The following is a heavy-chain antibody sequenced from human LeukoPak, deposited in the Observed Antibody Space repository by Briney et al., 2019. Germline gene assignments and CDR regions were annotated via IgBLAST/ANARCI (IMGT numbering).Heavy chain of an antibody. CDR3: ATSSPSDY. CDR1: GYMFTNYY. J-gene: IGHJ4*02. D-gene: IGHD6-6*01. CDR2: INTSDGGT. Sequence: ASVKVSCKASGYMFTNYYMHWVRQAPGQGLEWMGVINTSDGGTNYAQKFQGRVTITADKSTSTAYMELSSLRSEDTAVYYCATSSPSDYWGQGTLVTVSS. V-gene: IGHV1-46*01.